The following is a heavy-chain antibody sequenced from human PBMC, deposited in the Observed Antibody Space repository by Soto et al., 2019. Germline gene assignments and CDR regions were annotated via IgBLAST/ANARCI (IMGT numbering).Heavy chain of an antibody. CDR1: GFSFRSYA. J-gene: IGHJ4*02. CDR2: ISGSGDSP. D-gene: IGHD2-2*01. Sequence: GGSLRLSCAASGFSFRSYAMSWVRQAPGKGLEWVSSISGSGDSPSYAASVRGRFTISSDNSNNTLSLQMSSLRAEDTAVYYCAKSRIVVVPADLDNWGQGTLVTVSS. CDR3: AKSRIVVVPADLDN. V-gene: IGHV3-23*01.